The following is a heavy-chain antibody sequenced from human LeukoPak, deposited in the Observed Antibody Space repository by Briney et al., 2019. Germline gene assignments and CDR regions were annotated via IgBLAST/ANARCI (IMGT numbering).Heavy chain of an antibody. Sequence: PGGSLRLSCAASGITFSSYGMSWVRQAPGKGLVWVSRINSDGSSTSYADSVKGRFTISRDNAKNTLYLQMNSLRAEDTAVYYCAMISEGYYYYMDVWGKGTTVTISS. J-gene: IGHJ6*03. V-gene: IGHV3-74*01. CDR1: GITFSSYG. D-gene: IGHD2-15*01. CDR2: INSDGSST. CDR3: AMISEGYYYYMDV.